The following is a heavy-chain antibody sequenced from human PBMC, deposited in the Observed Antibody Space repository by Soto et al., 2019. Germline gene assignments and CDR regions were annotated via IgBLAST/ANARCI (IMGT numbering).Heavy chain of an antibody. V-gene: IGHV3-30-3*01. CDR2: MSSDGSSK. D-gene: IGHD6-13*01. CDR1: GFTFSSYS. CDR3: ARGKYTTSWYEAFDI. J-gene: IGHJ3*02. Sequence: QVHLVESGGGVVQPGRSLRLSCSASGFTFSSYSIHWVRQAPGEGLEWVALMSSDGSSKFYADSVKGRFTISRDNSKNTLYLPMDSLRAEDTAVYYCARGKYTTSWYEAFDIWGQGTMVTVSS.